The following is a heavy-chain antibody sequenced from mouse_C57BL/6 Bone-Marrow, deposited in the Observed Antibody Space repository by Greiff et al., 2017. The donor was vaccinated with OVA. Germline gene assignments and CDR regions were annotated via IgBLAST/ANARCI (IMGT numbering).Heavy chain of an antibody. CDR3: AREDNYYGSSSWFAY. J-gene: IGHJ3*01. Sequence: EVQLVESGPGLVKPSQSLSLTCSVTGYSITSGYYWNWIRQFPGNKLEWMGYISYDGSNNYNPSLKNRISITRDTSKNQFFLKLNSVTTEDTATYYCAREDNYYGSSSWFAYWGQGTLVTVSA. CDR2: ISYDGSN. CDR1: GYSITSGYY. D-gene: IGHD1-1*01. V-gene: IGHV3-6*01.